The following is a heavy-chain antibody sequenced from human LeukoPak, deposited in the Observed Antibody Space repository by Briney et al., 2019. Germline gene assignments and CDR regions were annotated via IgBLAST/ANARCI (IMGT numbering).Heavy chain of an antibody. CDR2: MNPNSGVT. CDR3: ARGPIYPRSGDYPNYYLDY. J-gene: IGHJ4*02. V-gene: IGHV1-8*01. CDR1: GYTFTSYD. D-gene: IGHD3-22*01. Sequence: APVKVSCKASGYTFTSYDINWVRQASGQGLEWMGWMNPNSGVTGYAQKFQGRVSMTRDTSISTAYMELSSLRSEDTAVYYCARGPIYPRSGDYPNYYLDYWGQGTLVTVSS.